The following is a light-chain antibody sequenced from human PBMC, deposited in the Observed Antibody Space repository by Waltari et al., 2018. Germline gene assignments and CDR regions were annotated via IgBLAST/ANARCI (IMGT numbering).Light chain of an antibody. V-gene: IGKV3-11*01. J-gene: IGKJ1*01. Sequence: EIVLTQSPATLSLSPGERATLSCRASQSVYSYLAWYQQKPGQAPRLLIYDASNRATGIPARFSGSGSGTDFTLSISSLEPEDFAVYYCQQRYNFPKTFGQGTKVEVK. CDR2: DAS. CDR1: QSVYSY. CDR3: QQRYNFPKT.